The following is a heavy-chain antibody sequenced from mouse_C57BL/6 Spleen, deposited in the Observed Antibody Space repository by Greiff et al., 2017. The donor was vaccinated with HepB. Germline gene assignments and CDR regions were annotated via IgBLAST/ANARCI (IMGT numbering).Heavy chain of an antibody. Sequence: QVQLQQPGTELVKPGASVKLSCKASGYTFTSYWMHWVKQRPGQGLEWIGNINPSNGGTTYNEKFKSKATLTVDKSSSTAYMQLSSLTSEDSAVYYCSRTPPSYYGSSYFDYWGQVTTLTVSS. CDR3: SRTPPSYYGSSYFDY. CDR2: INPSNGGT. CDR1: GYTFTSYW. J-gene: IGHJ2*01. D-gene: IGHD1-1*01. V-gene: IGHV1-53*01.